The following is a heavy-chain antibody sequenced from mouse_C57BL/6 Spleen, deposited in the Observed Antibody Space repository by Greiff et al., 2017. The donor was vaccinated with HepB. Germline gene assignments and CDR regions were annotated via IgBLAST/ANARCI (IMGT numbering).Heavy chain of an antibody. CDR1: GYTFTDYN. CDR3: ARGGNFLDY. CDR2: INPNNGGT. J-gene: IGHJ2*01. Sequence: EVKVVESGPELVKPGASVKMSCKASGYTFTDYNMHWVKQSHGKSLEWIGYINPNNGGTSYNQKFKGKATLTVNKSSSTAYMELRSLTSEESAVYYCARGGNFLDYWGQGTTLTVSS. D-gene: IGHD2-1*01. V-gene: IGHV1-22*01.